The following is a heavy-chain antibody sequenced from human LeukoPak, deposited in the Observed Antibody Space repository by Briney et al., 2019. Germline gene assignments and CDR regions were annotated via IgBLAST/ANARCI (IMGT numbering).Heavy chain of an antibody. D-gene: IGHD6-19*01. V-gene: IGHV3-74*01. CDR1: GFTFSSYW. J-gene: IGHJ4*02. CDR3: AREGSSGWFYYFDY. Sequence: PGGSLRLSCAASGFTFSSYWMHWVRQAPGKGLVWVSRINSDGSSTSYADSVKGRFTISRDNAKNTLYLQMNSLRAEDTALYYCAREGSSGWFYYFDYWGQGTLVTVSS. CDR2: INSDGSST.